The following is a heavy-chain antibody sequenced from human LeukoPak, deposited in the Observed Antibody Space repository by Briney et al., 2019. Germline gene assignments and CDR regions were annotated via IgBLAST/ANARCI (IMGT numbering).Heavy chain of an antibody. CDR2: IWYDGSNK. D-gene: IGHD3-10*01. Sequence: GGSLRLSCAASGFTFSSYGMHWVRQAPGKGLEWVAVIWYDGSNKYYADSVKGRFTISRDNSKNTLYLQMNSLRAEDTAVYYCARVGYYYGSGFDYWGQGTLVTVSS. CDR3: ARVGYYYGSGFDY. J-gene: IGHJ4*02. CDR1: GFTFSSYG. V-gene: IGHV3-33*01.